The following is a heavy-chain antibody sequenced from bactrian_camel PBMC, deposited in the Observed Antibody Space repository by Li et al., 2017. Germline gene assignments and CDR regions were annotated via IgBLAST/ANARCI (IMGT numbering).Heavy chain of an antibody. CDR1: GFTFSDYA. D-gene: IGHD4*01. CDR2: TNSGGGST. Sequence: VQLVESGGGLVQPGGSLRLSCAASGFTFSDYAMSWVRQAPGKGLEWISTTNSGGGSTYYADSVKGRFTISRDNAKNTIYLQMNNLKPEDTAVYYCAAEVFPCRSYSDYAEHWGQGTQVTVS. V-gene: IGHV3S40*01. CDR3: AAEVFPCRSYSDYAEH. J-gene: IGHJ4*01.